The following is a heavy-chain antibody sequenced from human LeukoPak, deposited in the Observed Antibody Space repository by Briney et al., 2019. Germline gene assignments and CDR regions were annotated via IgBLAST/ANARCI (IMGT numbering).Heavy chain of an antibody. Sequence: ASVKVSCKASGYTFTGYYMHLVRQAPGQGLEWMGWINPNSGGTNYAQKFQGRVTMTRDTSISTAYMELSRLRSDDTAVYYCARDQGGDFWSGYYFDYWGQGTLVTVSS. V-gene: IGHV1-2*02. CDR1: GYTFTGYY. J-gene: IGHJ4*02. CDR3: ARDQGGDFWSGYYFDY. CDR2: INPNSGGT. D-gene: IGHD3-3*01.